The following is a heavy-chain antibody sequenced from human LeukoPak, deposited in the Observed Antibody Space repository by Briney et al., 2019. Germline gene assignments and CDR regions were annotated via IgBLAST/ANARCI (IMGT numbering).Heavy chain of an antibody. V-gene: IGHV3-11*04. CDR3: ARDRRGGKDFDY. D-gene: IGHD1-26*01. CDR2: ISSSGSTI. J-gene: IGHJ4*02. CDR1: GFTFMDYY. Sequence: GGSLRLSCTASGFTFMDYYMTWIRQAPGKGLEWVSYISSSGSTIYYADSVKGRFTISRDNAKNSLYLQMNSLRAEDTAVYYCARDRRGGKDFDYWGQGTLVTVSS.